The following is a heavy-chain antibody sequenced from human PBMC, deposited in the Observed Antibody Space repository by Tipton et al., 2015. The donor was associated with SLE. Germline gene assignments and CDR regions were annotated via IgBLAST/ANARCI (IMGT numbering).Heavy chain of an antibody. CDR2: ISSSSIYI. CDR1: GFTFSSYS. D-gene: IGHD3-22*01. J-gene: IGHJ4*02. Sequence: SLRLSCAASGFTFSSYSMNWVRQAPGKGLEWVSSISSSSIYIYYADSVKGRFTISRDNAKNSLYLQMNSLRAEDTAVYYCARDPHYYDSSEGFDYWGQGTLVTVSS. CDR3: ARDPHYYDSSEGFDY. V-gene: IGHV3-21*01.